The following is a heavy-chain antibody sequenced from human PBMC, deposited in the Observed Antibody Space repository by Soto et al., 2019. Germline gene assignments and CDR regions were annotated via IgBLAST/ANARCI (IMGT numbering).Heavy chain of an antibody. V-gene: IGHV1-3*01. Sequence: ASVKVSCKASGYTFTSYAMHWVRQPPGQRLEWMGWINAGNSNTKYSQKFQGRVTITRDTSASTGYMELSSLRSEDTAVYYCASSLIRRPYYFAYWGQGTLVTVSS. D-gene: IGHD3-16*01. J-gene: IGHJ4*02. CDR3: ASSLIRRPYYFAY. CDR2: INAGNSNT. CDR1: GYTFTSYA.